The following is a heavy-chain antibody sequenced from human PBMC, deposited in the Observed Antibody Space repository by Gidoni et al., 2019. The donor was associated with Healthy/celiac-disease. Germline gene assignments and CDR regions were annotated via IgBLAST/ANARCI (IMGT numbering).Heavy chain of an antibody. J-gene: IGHJ2*01. Sequence: QVQLQQWGAALLTPSETLSLTCAVYGGSFSGYYWSWIRQPPGKGLGWIGEINHSGSTNYNPSLKSRVTISVDTSKTQFSLKLSSVTAADTAVYYCARGRTRDPTYFDLWGRGTLVTVSS. V-gene: IGHV4-34*01. D-gene: IGHD2-15*01. CDR1: GGSFSGYY. CDR3: ARGRTRDPTYFDL. CDR2: INHSGST.